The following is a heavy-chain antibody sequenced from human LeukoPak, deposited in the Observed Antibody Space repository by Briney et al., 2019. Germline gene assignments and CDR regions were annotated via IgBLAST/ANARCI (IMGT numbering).Heavy chain of an antibody. CDR3: AKDSGYSDY. Sequence: GGSLRLSCAASGFTFGSYWMSWVRQAPGKGLEWVANIKRDGSEKYYADSVKGRFTISRDNSKNTLYLQMNSLRAEDTAVYYCAKDSGYSDYWGQGTLVTVSS. D-gene: IGHD3-22*01. CDR2: IKRDGSEK. V-gene: IGHV3-7*01. J-gene: IGHJ4*02. CDR1: GFTFGSYW.